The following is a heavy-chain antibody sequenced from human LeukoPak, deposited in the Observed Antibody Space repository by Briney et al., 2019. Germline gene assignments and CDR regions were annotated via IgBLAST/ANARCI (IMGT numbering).Heavy chain of an antibody. CDR2: IIPILGIA. J-gene: IGHJ6*02. CDR3: AKEMATMYYYYGMDV. D-gene: IGHD5-24*01. V-gene: IGHV1-69*04. Sequence: SVKVTCKASGGTFSSYAISWVRQAPGQGLEWMGRIIPILGIANYAQKFQGRVTITADKSTSTAYMELSSLRSEDTAVYYCAKEMATMYYYYGMDVWGQGTTVTVSS. CDR1: GGTFSSYA.